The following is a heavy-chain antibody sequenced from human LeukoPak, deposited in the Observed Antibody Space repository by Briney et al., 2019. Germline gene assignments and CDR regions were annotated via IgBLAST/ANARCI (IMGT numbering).Heavy chain of an antibody. CDR2: INWNGGST. CDR1: GFTFDDYG. V-gene: IGHV3-20*04. Sequence: GGSLRLSCAASGFTFDDYGMSWVHQAPGKGLEWVCGINWNGGSTGYADSVKGRFTISRDNAKNSLYLQMNSLRAEDTALYYCARYIYDSSGYYYFDYWGQGTLVTVSS. J-gene: IGHJ4*02. D-gene: IGHD3-22*01. CDR3: ARYIYDSSGYYYFDY.